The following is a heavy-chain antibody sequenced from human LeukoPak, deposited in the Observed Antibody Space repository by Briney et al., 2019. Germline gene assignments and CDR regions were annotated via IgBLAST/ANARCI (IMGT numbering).Heavy chain of an antibody. CDR2: SNGDGSST. CDR3: ARDVGDGFDI. J-gene: IGHJ3*02. D-gene: IGHD2-21*02. CDR1: GFTFSSYW. Sequence: GGSLRLSCAASGFTFSSYWMHWVRQAPGKGLVWVSRSNGDGSSTFYADSVKGRFTISRDNAKNTLYLQMDSLRADDTAVYYCARDVGDGFDIWGQGTMSPSLQ. V-gene: IGHV3-74*01.